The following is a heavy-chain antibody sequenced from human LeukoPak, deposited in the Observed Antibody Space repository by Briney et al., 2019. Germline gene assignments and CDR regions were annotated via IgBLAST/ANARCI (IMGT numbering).Heavy chain of an antibody. CDR1: GGSISSYY. Sequence: SETLSLTCTVSGGSISSYYWSWIRQPAGKGLEWIGRIYTSGSTNYNPSLKSRVTMSVDTSKNQFSLKLSSVTAADTAVYYWARAQTYYYDSSGSSHAFDIWGQGTMVTVSS. J-gene: IGHJ3*02. D-gene: IGHD3-22*01. CDR2: IYTSGST. V-gene: IGHV4-4*07. CDR3: ARAQTYYYDSSGSSHAFDI.